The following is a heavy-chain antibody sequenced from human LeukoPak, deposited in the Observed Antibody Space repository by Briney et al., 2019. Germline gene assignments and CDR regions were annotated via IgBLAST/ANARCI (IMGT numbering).Heavy chain of an antibody. Sequence: ASVKVSCKASGYTFTSYDINWVRQATGQGLEWMGWMNPNSGNTGYAQKFQGRVTMTRNTSISTAYMELSSLRSEDTAVYYCARERRSTGSWPGYYYGMDVWGQGTTVTVSS. CDR3: ARERRSTGSWPGYYYGMDV. CDR1: GYTFTSYD. V-gene: IGHV1-8*01. CDR2: MNPNSGNT. J-gene: IGHJ6*02. D-gene: IGHD5/OR15-5a*01.